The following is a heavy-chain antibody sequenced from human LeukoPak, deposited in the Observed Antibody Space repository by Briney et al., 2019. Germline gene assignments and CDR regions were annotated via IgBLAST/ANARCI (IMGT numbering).Heavy chain of an antibody. CDR3: ARIIGATEGVDY. CDR1: GSSISSSSYY. CDR2: IYYSGRT. Sequence: SETLSLTCTVSGSSISSSSYYWGWIHQPPGMGLEWIGSIYYSGRTYYNSSLKSRVTISVDTSKNQFSLKLSSVTAADTTVYYCARIIGATEGVDYWGQGTLVTVSS. D-gene: IGHD1-26*01. V-gene: IGHV4-39*01. J-gene: IGHJ4*02.